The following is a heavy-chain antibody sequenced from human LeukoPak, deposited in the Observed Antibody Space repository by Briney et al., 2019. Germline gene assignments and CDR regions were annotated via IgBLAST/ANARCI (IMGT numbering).Heavy chain of an antibody. J-gene: IGHJ4*02. V-gene: IGHV3-21*01. D-gene: IGHD5-12*01. CDR2: ISSSSSYI. CDR3: ARDYRGYDKLGQFDN. CDR1: GFTFSSCS. Sequence: GGSLRLSCAASGFTFSSCSMNWVRQAPGKGLEWVSYISSSSSYIYYADSVKGRFTISRDNAKNSLYLQMNSLRAEDTAVYYCARDYRGYDKLGQFDNWGQGTLVTVSS.